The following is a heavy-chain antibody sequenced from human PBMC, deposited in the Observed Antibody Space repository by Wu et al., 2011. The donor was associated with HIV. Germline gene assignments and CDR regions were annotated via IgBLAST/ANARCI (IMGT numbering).Heavy chain of an antibody. Sequence: QVQLVQSGAEVKKPGSSVKVSCKASGGTFNGHAMSWVRQAPGQGLEWMGGMVPMFGRQDYAQKFRGRVKITVDTSQTIAYMELNSLRSDDTAVYYCARGIPYYYDSSGYSSTPYYFDYWGQGTLVTVSS. D-gene: IGHD3-22*01. CDR1: GGTFNGHA. CDR2: MVPMFGRQ. V-gene: IGHV1-69*14. J-gene: IGHJ4*02. CDR3: ARGIPYYYDSSGYSSTPYYFDY.